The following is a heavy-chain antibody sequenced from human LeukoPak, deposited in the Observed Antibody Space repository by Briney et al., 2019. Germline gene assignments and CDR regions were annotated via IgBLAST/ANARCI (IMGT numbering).Heavy chain of an antibody. D-gene: IGHD4-4*01. CDR1: GGSFSGYY. Sequence: PSETLSLTCAVYGGSFSGYYWSWIRQPPGKGLEWIGDIYYSGSTNYNPSLKSRVTISPDTSKNHFSLHLTSVTAADTAVYYCARGVSNYYFDYWGQGTLVTVSS. CDR3: ARGVSNYYFDY. V-gene: IGHV4-34*01. CDR2: IYYSGST. J-gene: IGHJ4*02.